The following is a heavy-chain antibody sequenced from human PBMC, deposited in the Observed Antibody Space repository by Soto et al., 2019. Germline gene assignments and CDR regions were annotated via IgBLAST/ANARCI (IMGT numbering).Heavy chain of an antibody. J-gene: IGHJ4*02. Sequence: QVQLQESGPGLVKPSETLSLTCTVSGGSISSYYWSWIRQPAGKGLEWIGRIYTSGSTNYNPSLTSRVTMSVDTSKNQFSLKLSSVTAADTAVDYCARARTSRIAADFAYWGQGTLVTVSS. CDR3: ARARTSRIAADFAY. V-gene: IGHV4-4*07. CDR2: IYTSGST. CDR1: GGSISSYY. D-gene: IGHD6-13*01.